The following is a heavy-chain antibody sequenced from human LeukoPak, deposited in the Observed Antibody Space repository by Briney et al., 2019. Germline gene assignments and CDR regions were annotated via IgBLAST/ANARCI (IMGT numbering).Heavy chain of an antibody. CDR2: IQYDGNNK. CDR1: GFTFSSYG. J-gene: IGHJ5*02. V-gene: IGHV3-30*02. CDR3: ARILLVPAEGFDP. D-gene: IGHD2-2*01. Sequence: GGSLRLSCAASGFTFSSYGMHWVRQAPGKGLGWVAYIQYDGNNKYYADSVKGRFTFSRDNSKNTLFLQMNSLRAEDTAVYYCARILLVPAEGFDPWGQGTLVTVSS.